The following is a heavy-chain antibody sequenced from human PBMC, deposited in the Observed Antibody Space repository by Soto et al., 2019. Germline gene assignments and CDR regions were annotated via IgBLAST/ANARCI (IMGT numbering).Heavy chain of an antibody. CDR1: GLTFSSYA. Sequence: EVQLLESGGGLVQPGGSLRLSCAASGLTFSSYAMRWVRQPPGKGLEWVSSITRSGDNTYYADSVKGRFTISRDNPKNPLYLQMNGLRVEDTAVYYCANRGAVGKYYCGMDVWGQGTTVTVSS. CDR2: ITRSGDNT. J-gene: IGHJ6*02. D-gene: IGHD6-13*01. CDR3: ANRGAVGKYYCGMDV. V-gene: IGHV3-23*01.